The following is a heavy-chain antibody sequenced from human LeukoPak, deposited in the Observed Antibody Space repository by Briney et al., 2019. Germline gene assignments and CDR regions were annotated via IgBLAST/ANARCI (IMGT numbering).Heavy chain of an antibody. CDR2: VSAYNGNT. CDR1: GYTFTSYG. J-gene: IGHJ5*02. Sequence: ASVKVSCKASGYTFTSYGISWVRQAPGQGLEWMGWVSAYNGNTNYAQKLQGRVTMTTDTSTSTAYMELRSLRSDDPAVYYCARGVFFDWLLEEYNWFDPWGQGTLVTVSS. CDR3: ARGVFFDWLLEEYNWFDP. V-gene: IGHV1-18*04. D-gene: IGHD3-9*01.